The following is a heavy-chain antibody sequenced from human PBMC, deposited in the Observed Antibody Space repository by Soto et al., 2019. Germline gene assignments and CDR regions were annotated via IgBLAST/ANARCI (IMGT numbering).Heavy chain of an antibody. V-gene: IGHV4-34*01. CDR2: INHSGST. CDR3: ARAPVSY. CDR1: GGSFSGYY. J-gene: IGHJ4*02. Sequence: SETLSLTCAVYGGSFSGYYWSWIRQPPGKGLEWIGEINHSGSTNYNPSLKSRVTISVDTSKNQFSLKLSSVTAADTAVYYCARAPVSYWGKGTLGTVSS.